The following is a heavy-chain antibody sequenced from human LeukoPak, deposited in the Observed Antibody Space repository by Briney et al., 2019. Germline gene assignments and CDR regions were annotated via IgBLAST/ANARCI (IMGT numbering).Heavy chain of an antibody. J-gene: IGHJ3*02. CDR3: AKEKLGAIGAFDI. CDR2: ISGSGDNT. Sequence: GGSLRLSCAASGFTFTTFAMSWVRQAPGKGLEWVSAISGSGDNTYYADSVRGRFTISRDNSKNSLYLQMNSLRAEDTALYYCAKEKLGAIGAFDIWGQGTMVTVSS. V-gene: IGHV3-23*01. D-gene: IGHD1-26*01. CDR1: GFTFTTFA.